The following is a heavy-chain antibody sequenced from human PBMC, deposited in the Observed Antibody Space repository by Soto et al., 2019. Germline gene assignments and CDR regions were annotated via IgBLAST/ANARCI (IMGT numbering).Heavy chain of an antibody. Sequence: ASVKVSCKASGYTFTSYGISWVRQAPGQGLEWMGWISTYNGNTNYAQKLQGRVTMTTDTSTSTAYMELRSLRSDDTAVYYCARVLLWFGELWYYFDYWGQGTLVTVSS. CDR3: ARVLLWFGELWYYFDY. CDR1: GYTFTSYG. V-gene: IGHV1-18*01. CDR2: ISTYNGNT. J-gene: IGHJ4*02. D-gene: IGHD3-10*01.